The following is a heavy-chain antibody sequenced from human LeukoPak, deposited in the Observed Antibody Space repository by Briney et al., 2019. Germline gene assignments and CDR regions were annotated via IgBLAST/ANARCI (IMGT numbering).Heavy chain of an antibody. J-gene: IGHJ4*02. V-gene: IGHV1-18*01. Sequence: ASVKVSCKASGYTFTSYGISWVRQAPGQGLEWMGWISAYNGNTNYAQKLQGRVTMTTDTSTSTAYMELRSLRSEDTAVYYCARTTVDYYDSSGYYSYWGQGTLVTVSS. CDR2: ISAYNGNT. CDR1: GYTFTSYG. D-gene: IGHD3-22*01. CDR3: ARTTVDYYDSSGYYSY.